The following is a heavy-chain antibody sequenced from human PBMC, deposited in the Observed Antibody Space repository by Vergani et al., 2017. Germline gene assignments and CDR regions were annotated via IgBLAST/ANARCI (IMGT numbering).Heavy chain of an antibody. Sequence: QVQLVQSGAEVKKPGSSVKVSCKASGGTFSSYAISWVRQAPGQGLEWMGGIIPIFGTANYAQKFQGRGTITADESTSTAYMELSSLRSGDTAVYYCARFDYGGNYGWYWFDHWGQGTLVTVSS. J-gene: IGHJ5*02. D-gene: IGHD4-23*01. CDR1: GGTFSSYA. CDR3: ARFDYGGNYGWYWFDH. V-gene: IGHV1-69*01. CDR2: IIPIFGTA.